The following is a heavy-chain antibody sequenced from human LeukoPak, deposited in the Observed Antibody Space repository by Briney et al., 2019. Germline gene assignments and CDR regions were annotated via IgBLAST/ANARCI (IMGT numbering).Heavy chain of an antibody. J-gene: IGHJ4*02. D-gene: IGHD3-16*01. CDR3: SRLSGVIGGSK. CDR2: IYIDGSVE. V-gene: IGHV3-74*01. CDR1: GFTFSNYW. Sequence: GGSLTLACAASGFTFSNYWMHWVRQAPGKGPVWVSSIYIDGSVEYADSVKGRFTISRDNAKNTLSLQMNSLRGEDTAIYYCSRLSGVIGGSKWGQGTLVTVSS.